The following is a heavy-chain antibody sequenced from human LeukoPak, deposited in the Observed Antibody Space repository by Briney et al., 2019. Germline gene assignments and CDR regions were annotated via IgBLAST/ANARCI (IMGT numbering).Heavy chain of an antibody. Sequence: HPGGSLRLSCAASGFTFSSYWMHWVRQAPGKGLVWVSRINSDGSSTSYADSVKGRFTISRDNAKNTLYLQMNSLRAEDTAVYYCARHPWSSVGYYYGMDVWGQGTTVTVSS. J-gene: IGHJ6*02. CDR1: GFTFSSYW. CDR2: INSDGSST. V-gene: IGHV3-74*01. CDR3: ARHPWSSVGYYYGMDV. D-gene: IGHD3-10*01.